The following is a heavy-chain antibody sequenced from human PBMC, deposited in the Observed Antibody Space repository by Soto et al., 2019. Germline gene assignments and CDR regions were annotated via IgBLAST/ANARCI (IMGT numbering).Heavy chain of an antibody. CDR2: ISGYNGDT. D-gene: IGHD6-13*01. CDR1: GYTFTSYG. CDR3: ARAPQTVAGAGIWY. V-gene: IGHV1-18*04. Sequence: GAEVKKPGASVKVSCKASGYTFTSYGISWVRQAPGQGLEWMGWISGYNGDTNYAQKLQGRVTMTTDTSTNTAYMELRSLRSDDTAVYYCARAPQTVAGAGIWYWGQGTLVTVSS. J-gene: IGHJ4*02.